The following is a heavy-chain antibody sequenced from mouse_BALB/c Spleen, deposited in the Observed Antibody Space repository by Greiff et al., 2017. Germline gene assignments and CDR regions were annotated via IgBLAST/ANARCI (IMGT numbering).Heavy chain of an antibody. Sequence: EVQLQQSGPGLVKPSQSLSLTCTVTGYSITSDYAWNWIRQFPGNKLEWMGYISYSGSTSYNPSLKSRISITRDTSKNQFFLQLNSVTTEDTATYYCAREGTTVVAWYLDYWGQGTTLTVSS. CDR2: ISYSGST. CDR1: GYSITSDYA. V-gene: IGHV3-2*02. CDR3: AREGTTVVAWYLDY. D-gene: IGHD1-1*01. J-gene: IGHJ2*01.